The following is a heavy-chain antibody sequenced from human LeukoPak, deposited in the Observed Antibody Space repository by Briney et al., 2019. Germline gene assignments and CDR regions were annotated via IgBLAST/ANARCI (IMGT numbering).Heavy chain of an antibody. CDR2: ISYDGSNK. Sequence: GGSLRLSCAGSGFTFSSYAMHWVRQAPGKGLEWVAVISYDGSNKYYADSGKGRFTISRDNSKNTLYVQTDSLRAEDTAVYYCARGVVPAARHYYGMDVWGQGTTVTVSS. CDR3: ARGVVPAARHYYGMDV. CDR1: GFTFSSYA. D-gene: IGHD2-2*01. V-gene: IGHV3-30*04. J-gene: IGHJ6*02.